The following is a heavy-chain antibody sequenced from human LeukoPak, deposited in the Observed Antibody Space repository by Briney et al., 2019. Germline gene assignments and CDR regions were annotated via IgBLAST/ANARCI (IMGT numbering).Heavy chain of an antibody. CDR1: GFTLSRYA. J-gene: IGHJ4*02. D-gene: IGHD3-22*01. CDR3: ARDFVHYYDSSGFEYYFDF. Sequence: GGSLRLSCAASGFTLSRYAMHWVRQAPGKGLEYVSAISSNGGRTYYENSVKGRFTISRDNSKNTLYLQMGSLRAEDMAVYYCARDFVHYYDSSGFEYYFDFWGQGTLVTVSS. V-gene: IGHV3-64*01. CDR2: ISSNGGRT.